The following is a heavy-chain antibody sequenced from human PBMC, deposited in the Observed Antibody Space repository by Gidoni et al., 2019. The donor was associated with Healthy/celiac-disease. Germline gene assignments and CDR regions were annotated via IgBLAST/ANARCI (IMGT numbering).Heavy chain of an antibody. Sequence: QVQLVESGGGVVQPGRSLRLSCSASGFTFSTYGMHWVRQAPGKGLEWVAVIWYDGSNKYYADSVKGRFTISRDNSKNTLYLQMNSLRAEDTAVYYCARDREEGRFLDPEAFDIWGQGTMVTVSS. CDR2: IWYDGSNK. CDR1: GFTFSTYG. D-gene: IGHD3-3*01. V-gene: IGHV3-33*01. J-gene: IGHJ3*02. CDR3: ARDREEGRFLDPEAFDI.